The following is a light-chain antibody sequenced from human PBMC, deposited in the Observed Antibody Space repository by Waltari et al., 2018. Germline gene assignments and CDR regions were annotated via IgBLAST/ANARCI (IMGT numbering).Light chain of an antibody. CDR1: QTVLYSSNNRYS. Sequence: DIVMTQSPDSLAVSLGERATINCKSSQTVLYSSNNRYSLAWFQQKPGQPPKLLIYWASTREAGVPDRFSGSGSGTDFTLTISSLQAEDVAVYDGQQCYSSPLTFGGGTKVEIK. CDR3: QQCYSSPLT. V-gene: IGKV4-1*01. J-gene: IGKJ4*01. CDR2: WAS.